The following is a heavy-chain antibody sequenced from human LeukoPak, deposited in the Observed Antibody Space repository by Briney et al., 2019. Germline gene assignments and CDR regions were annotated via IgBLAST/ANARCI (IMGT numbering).Heavy chain of an antibody. D-gene: IGHD3-22*01. J-gene: IGHJ3*02. Sequence: SETLSLTCAVYGGSFSGYYWSWIRQPPGKGLEWIGEINHSGSTNYNPSLKSRVTISVDTSKNQFSLKLSSVTAADTAVYYCARGPYRALYYYETNHRGRPVAFDIWGQGTMVTVSS. CDR3: ARGPYRALYYYETNHRGRPVAFDI. V-gene: IGHV4-34*01. CDR2: INHSGST. CDR1: GGSFSGYY.